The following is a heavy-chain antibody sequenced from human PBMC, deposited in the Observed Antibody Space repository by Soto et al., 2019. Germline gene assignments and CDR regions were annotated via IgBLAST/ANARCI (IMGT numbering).Heavy chain of an antibody. V-gene: IGHV4-31*03. CDR1: GGSISSGGYY. CDR2: IYYSGST. D-gene: IGHD1-26*01. CDR3: ARDNPTGGVGYYYYGMDV. J-gene: IGHJ6*02. Sequence: SETLSLTCTVSGGSISSGGYYWSWIRQHPGRGLEWIGYIYYSGSTYYNPSLKSRVTISVDTSKNQFSLKLSSVTAADTAVYYCARDNPTGGVGYYYYGMDVWGQGTTVTVSS.